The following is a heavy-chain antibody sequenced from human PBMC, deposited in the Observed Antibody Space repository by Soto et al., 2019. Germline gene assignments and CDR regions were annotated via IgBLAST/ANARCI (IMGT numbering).Heavy chain of an antibody. J-gene: IGHJ4*02. CDR1: GFTFRSYA. CDR2: ISGGGGAT. V-gene: IGHV3-23*01. CDR3: AKDDYGDYGFIDY. Sequence: GGSLRLSCAVSGFTFRSYAMSWVRQAPGKGLEWVSAISGGGGATYYADSLKGRFTISRDNSKNTLYLQMNSLRAGDTAIYYCAKDDYGDYGFIDYWGQGTLVTVSS. D-gene: IGHD4-17*01.